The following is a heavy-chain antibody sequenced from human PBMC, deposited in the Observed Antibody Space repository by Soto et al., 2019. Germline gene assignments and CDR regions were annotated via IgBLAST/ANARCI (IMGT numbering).Heavy chain of an antibody. Sequence: EAQLLESGGDLVQSGGSLRLSCAASGFTFSIYGMTCVRQAPGKGLEWVSAISGRGGSTYYADSVKGRFTISRDNSTNTLYLQLNSLRVEDTAVYYCARRDQQCWGQGTLVTVSS. V-gene: IGHV3-23*01. J-gene: IGHJ4*02. CDR2: ISGRGGST. CDR3: ARRDQQC. CDR1: GFTFSIYG. D-gene: IGHD6-19*01.